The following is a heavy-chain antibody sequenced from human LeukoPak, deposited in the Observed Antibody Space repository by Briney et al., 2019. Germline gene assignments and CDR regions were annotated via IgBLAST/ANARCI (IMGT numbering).Heavy chain of an antibody. CDR3: ARGGTYYDILTGYSSPNLDY. CDR1: GGSISSSSYY. D-gene: IGHD3-9*01. V-gene: IGHV4-39*01. CDR2: IYYSGST. Sequence: PSETLSLTCTVSGGSISSSSYYWGWIRQPPGKGLEWIGSIYYSGSTYYNPSLKSRVTISVDTSKNQFSLKLSSVTAADTAVYYCARGGTYYDILTGYSSPNLDYWGQGTLVTVSS. J-gene: IGHJ4*02.